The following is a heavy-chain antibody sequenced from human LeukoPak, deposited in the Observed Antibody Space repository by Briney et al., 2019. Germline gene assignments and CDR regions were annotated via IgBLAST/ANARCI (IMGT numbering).Heavy chain of an antibody. CDR3: ARAAYCGGDCYSFMRAFDI. V-gene: IGHV4-34*01. Sequence: SETLSLTCAVYGGSFSGYYWSWIRQPPGKGLEWIGEINHSGSTNYNPSLKSRVTISVDTSKNQFSLKLSSVTAADTAVYYCARAAYCGGDCYSFMRAFDIWGQGTMVTVSS. J-gene: IGHJ3*02. CDR1: GGSFSGYY. CDR2: INHSGST. D-gene: IGHD2-21*02.